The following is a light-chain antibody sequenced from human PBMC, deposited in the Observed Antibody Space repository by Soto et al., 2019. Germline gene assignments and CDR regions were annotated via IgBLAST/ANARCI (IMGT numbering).Light chain of an antibody. J-gene: IGKJ5*01. CDR3: QHNYNPLIP. Sequence: EIQVTLSPSSLSASLEDRVAMTCLASQNIYRYLNWYQQEPGKAPKLLIFAASSLQRGVPSRFSGSGSGTDFTLTIGSLQPEDFTTYYCQHNYNPLIPFGQGTRLQIK. V-gene: IGKV1-39*01. CDR1: QNIYRY. CDR2: AAS.